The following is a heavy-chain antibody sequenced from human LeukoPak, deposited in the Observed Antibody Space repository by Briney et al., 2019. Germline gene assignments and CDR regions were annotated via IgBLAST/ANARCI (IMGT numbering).Heavy chain of an antibody. D-gene: IGHD3-9*01. J-gene: IGHJ6*02. V-gene: IGHV1-18*01. CDR1: GYTFTSYG. CDR2: ISAYNGNT. CDR3: ARDGGTYDILTGYSYYYYGMDV. Sequence: ASVKVSCKASGYTFTSYGISWVRQAPGQGLEWMGWISAYNGNTNYAQKLQGRVTMTTDTSTSTAYMELRSLRSDDTAVYYCARDGGTYDILTGYSYYYYGMDVWGQGTTVTVSS.